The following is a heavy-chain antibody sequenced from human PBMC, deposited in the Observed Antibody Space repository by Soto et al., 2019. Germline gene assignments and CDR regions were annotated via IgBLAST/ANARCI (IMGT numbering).Heavy chain of an antibody. CDR2: LSRGGGST. J-gene: IGHJ3*02. CDR1: GFTFSSHV. D-gene: IGHD1-1*01. V-gene: IGHV3-23*01. Sequence: EAQLLESGGGSVQPGGSLRLSCAASGFTFSSHVMSWIRQAPGKGLEWISGLSRGGGSTYYVDSVKGRFTISRDNAKNTLDLIMKSLRVEDTALYYCAWDGHYRTDGFDIWGQGTMVTVSS. CDR3: AWDGHYRTDGFDI.